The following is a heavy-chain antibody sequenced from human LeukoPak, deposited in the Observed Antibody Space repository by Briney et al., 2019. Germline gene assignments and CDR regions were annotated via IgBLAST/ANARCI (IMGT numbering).Heavy chain of an antibody. CDR3: ARGDYDSSGYYYAFDI. CDR1: GGSISSYY. D-gene: IGHD3-22*01. CDR2: IYTSGST. J-gene: IGHJ3*02. Sequence: SETLSLTCTVSGGSISSYYCSWIRQPAGKGLEWIGRIYTSGSTNYNPSLKSRVTMSVDTSKNQFSLKLSSVTAADTAVYYCARGDYDSSGYYYAFDIWGQGTMVTVSS. V-gene: IGHV4-4*07.